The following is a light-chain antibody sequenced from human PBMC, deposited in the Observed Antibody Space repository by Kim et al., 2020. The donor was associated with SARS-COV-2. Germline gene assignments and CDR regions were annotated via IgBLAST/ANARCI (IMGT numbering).Light chain of an antibody. CDR1: QGIRND. V-gene: IGKV1-6*01. J-gene: IGKJ5*01. CDR2: AAS. Sequence: AIQMTQSPSSLSASVGDRVTITCRASQGIRNDLGWYQQKPGKAPKLLIYAASSLQSGVPSRFSGSRSGTGFTLTISSLQPEDFATYYCLQDYNYPSITFGQGTRLEIK. CDR3: LQDYNYPSIT.